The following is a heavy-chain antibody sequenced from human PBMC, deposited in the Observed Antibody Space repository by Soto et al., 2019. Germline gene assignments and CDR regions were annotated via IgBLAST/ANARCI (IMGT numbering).Heavy chain of an antibody. Sequence: SETLSLTCTVSGAPINSGGYYWSWVRQLPGKGLEWIGYIYFSGTTYYNPSLESRVTISLDTSQNQFSLKLTSVSAADTAVYYCASGDAWGVLLAYCGQGPLVTVYS. CDR2: IYFSGTT. V-gene: IGHV4-31*03. CDR3: ASGDAWGVLLAY. J-gene: IGHJ4*02. D-gene: IGHD2-21*02. CDR1: GAPINSGGYY.